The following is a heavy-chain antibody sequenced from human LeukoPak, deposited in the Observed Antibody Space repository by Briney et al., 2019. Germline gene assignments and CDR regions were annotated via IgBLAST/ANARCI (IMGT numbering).Heavy chain of an antibody. CDR2: INHSGST. J-gene: IGHJ4*02. CDR1: GGSFSGYY. D-gene: IGHD3-3*01. CDR3: ARAKAYYDFWSGYYTGPVAWGDGRGFDY. V-gene: IGHV4-34*09. Sequence: SETLSLTCAVYGGSFSGYYWSWIRQPPGKGLEWIGEINHSGSTNYNPSLKSRVTISVDTSKNQFSLKLSSVTAADTAVYYCARAKAYYDFWSGYYTGPVAWGDGRGFDYWGQGTLVTVSS.